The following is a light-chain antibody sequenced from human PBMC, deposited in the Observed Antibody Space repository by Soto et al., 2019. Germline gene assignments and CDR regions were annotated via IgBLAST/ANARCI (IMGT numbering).Light chain of an antibody. CDR3: SAYTSISTGV. Sequence: QSVLTQPASVSGSPGQSITISCTGTSSDVGGYNYVSWYQQHPGKAPKLMIYDVSNRPSGVSNRFSGSKSGNTASLTISGLQAEDDADYYCSAYTSISTGVFGTGTNVTVL. CDR2: DVS. J-gene: IGLJ1*01. CDR1: SSDVGGYNY. V-gene: IGLV2-14*01.